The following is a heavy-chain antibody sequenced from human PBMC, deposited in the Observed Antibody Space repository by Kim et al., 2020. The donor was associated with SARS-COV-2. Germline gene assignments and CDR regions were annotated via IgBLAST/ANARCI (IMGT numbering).Heavy chain of an antibody. CDR1: GFTFTFYS. J-gene: IGHJ4*02. CDR2: INRSGGGT. Sequence: ASVKVSCKASGFTFTFYSMHWVQQAPGQGLEWMGMINRSGGGTNYAQKFHGRVTMTGDTSTNTVYMELSSLRSDDTAVYYCAKEGGHWGQGTLVTVSS. V-gene: IGHV1-46*01. D-gene: IGHD3-16*01. CDR3: AKEGGH.